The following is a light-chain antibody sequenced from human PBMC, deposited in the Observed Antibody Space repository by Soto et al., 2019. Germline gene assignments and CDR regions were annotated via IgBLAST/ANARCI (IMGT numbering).Light chain of an antibody. J-gene: IGKJ2*01. CDR2: RAS. CDR3: PQYNNWPYT. V-gene: IGKV3-15*01. CDR1: QHVSSN. Sequence: EIVMTQSPATLSVSPGGSATLSCRASQHVSSNFAWYRQKPGQAPTLLIYRASTRATGIPARFSGSGSGTEFTLTISSLQSEDFAVYSCPQYNNWPYTFGQGTQVEIK.